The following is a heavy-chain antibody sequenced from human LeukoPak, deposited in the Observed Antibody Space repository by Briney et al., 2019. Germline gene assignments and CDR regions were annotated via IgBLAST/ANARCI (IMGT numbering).Heavy chain of an antibody. Sequence: GGSLRLSCAASGFTFSSYAMSWVRQAPGKGLEWVSAISGSGGSTYYADSVKGRFTISRDSFKNTVYLQMNSLRAEDTAVYYCAKHLPYYYYGMDVWGQGTTVTVSS. CDR1: GFTFSSYA. J-gene: IGHJ6*02. V-gene: IGHV3-23*01. CDR3: AKHLPYYYYGMDV. CDR2: ISGSGGST.